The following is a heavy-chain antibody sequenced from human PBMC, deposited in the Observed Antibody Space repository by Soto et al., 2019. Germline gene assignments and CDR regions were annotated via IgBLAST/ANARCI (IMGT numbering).Heavy chain of an antibody. V-gene: IGHV2-5*01. CDR1: GVSLSISGVG. D-gene: IGHD3-9*01. J-gene: IGHJ4*02. Sequence: QITLKESGPTLVKPTQTLTLTCTFSGVSLSISGVGVGWVRQPPGKALEWLALIYWNDDKRYSPSLQSRLTNNKDTTNNQVVLTITNAAPGDTATYFCAHESTWRYFEHCVDYWGQGPPVTVSS. CDR2: IYWNDDK. CDR3: AHESTWRYFEHCVDY.